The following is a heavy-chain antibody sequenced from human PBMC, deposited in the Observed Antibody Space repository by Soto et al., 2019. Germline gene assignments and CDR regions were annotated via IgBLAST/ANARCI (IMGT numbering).Heavy chain of an antibody. V-gene: IGHV3-48*02. CDR3: ARGGRITMVRGVIILPEYYFDY. CDR2: ISSSSSTI. Sequence: GGSLRLSCAASGFTFSSYSMNWVRQAPGKGLEWVSYISSSSSTIYYADSVKGRFTISRDNAKNSLYLQMNSLRDEDTAVYYCARGGRITMVRGVIILPEYYFDYWGQGTLVTVSS. J-gene: IGHJ4*02. CDR1: GFTFSSYS. D-gene: IGHD3-10*01.